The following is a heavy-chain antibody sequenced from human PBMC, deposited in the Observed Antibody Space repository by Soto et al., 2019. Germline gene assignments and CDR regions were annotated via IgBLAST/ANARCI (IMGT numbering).Heavy chain of an antibody. CDR2: ISSSSSYI. D-gene: IGHD6-13*01. J-gene: IGHJ6*02. CDR1: GFTFSSYS. Sequence: GSLRLSCAASGFTFSSYSMNWVRQAPGKGLEWVSSISSSSSYIYYTDSVKGRFTISRDNAKNSLYLQMNSLRAEDTAVYYCARGNGYGQQLVQNRPYYYGMDVWGQGTTVTVYS. V-gene: IGHV3-21*01. CDR3: ARGNGYGQQLVQNRPYYYGMDV.